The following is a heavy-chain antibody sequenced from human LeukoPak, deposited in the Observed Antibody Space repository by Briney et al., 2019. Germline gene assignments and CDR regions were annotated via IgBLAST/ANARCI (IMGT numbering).Heavy chain of an antibody. CDR3: AKDLYSSSWYAIDY. Sequence: GRSLRLSCAASGFTFSSYGMHWVRQAPGKGLEWVAVISYDGSNKYYADSVKGRFTISRDNSKNTLDLQMNSLRAEDTAVYYCAKDLYSSSWYAIDYWGQGTLVTVSS. V-gene: IGHV3-30*18. J-gene: IGHJ4*02. CDR1: GFTFSSYG. CDR2: ISYDGSNK. D-gene: IGHD6-13*01.